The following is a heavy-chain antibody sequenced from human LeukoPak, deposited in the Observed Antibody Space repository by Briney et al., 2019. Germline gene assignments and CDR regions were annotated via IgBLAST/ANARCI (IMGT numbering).Heavy chain of an antibody. CDR3: ARGERGLWSLYGMDV. Sequence: SETLSLTCAVYGGSFSGYYWNWIRQPPGKGLEWIGEINHSGSTNYNPSLKSRVTISVDTSKNQFSLKLSSVTAADTAVYYCARGERGLWSLYGMDVWGQGTTVTVYS. D-gene: IGHD4/OR15-4a*01. CDR1: GGSFSGYY. V-gene: IGHV4-34*01. J-gene: IGHJ6*02. CDR2: INHSGST.